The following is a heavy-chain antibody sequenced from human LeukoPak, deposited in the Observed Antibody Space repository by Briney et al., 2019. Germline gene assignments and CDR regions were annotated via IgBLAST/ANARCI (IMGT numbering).Heavy chain of an antibody. V-gene: IGHV5-51*01. J-gene: IGHJ4*02. CDR3: ARLSGRSNFDS. CDR2: IFPGDSDV. D-gene: IGHD2-15*01. CDR1: TYTFTSHW. Sequence: GESLKISCNGSTYTFTSHWIGWVRQVPGKGLEWMGIIFPGDSDVAYSPSFRGQVTISVDQSINTAYLQWSSLETSDTAIYYCARLSGRSNFDSWGQGTRVTASS.